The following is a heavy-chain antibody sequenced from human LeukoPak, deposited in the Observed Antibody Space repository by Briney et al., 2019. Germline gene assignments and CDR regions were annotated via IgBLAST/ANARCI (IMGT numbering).Heavy chain of an antibody. J-gene: IGHJ4*02. Sequence: SETLSLTCAVSGGSMSSGGYSWSWIRQPPGKGLEWIGYIYYSGSTNYNPSLKSRVTISVDTSKNQFSLKLSSVTAADTAVYYCARQGVASDYFDYWGQGTLVTVSS. CDR1: GGSMSSGGYS. CDR2: IYYSGST. V-gene: IGHV4-61*08. D-gene: IGHD3-3*01. CDR3: ARQGVASDYFDY.